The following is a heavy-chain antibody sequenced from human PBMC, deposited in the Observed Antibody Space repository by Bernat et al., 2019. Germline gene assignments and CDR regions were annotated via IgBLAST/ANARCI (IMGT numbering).Heavy chain of an antibody. Sequence: EVQLVESGGGLIQPGGSLRLSCAASGFTVSSNYMSWVRQAPGKGLEWVSVIYSGGSTYYADSVKGRFTISRDNSKNTLYLQMNSRRAEDTAVYYCASGPFRGYSGYDPLSYYYYGMDVWGQGTTVTVSS. CDR3: ASGPFRGYSGYDPLSYYYYGMDV. CDR2: IYSGGST. CDR1: GFTVSSNY. D-gene: IGHD5-12*01. J-gene: IGHJ6*02. V-gene: IGHV3-53*01.